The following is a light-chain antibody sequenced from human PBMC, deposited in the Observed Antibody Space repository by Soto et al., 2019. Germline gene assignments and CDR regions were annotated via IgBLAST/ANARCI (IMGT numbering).Light chain of an antibody. Sequence: EVVMTQSPATLSVSPGERATLSCRASQSVTTQLAWYQQKPGQAPRLLIYGASTRATGIPARFSGSGSGTEFTLTISSLQSEDFAVYYCQQFNNWPQTFGQGTKVDIK. CDR3: QQFNNWPQT. CDR1: QSVTTQ. V-gene: IGKV3-15*01. J-gene: IGKJ1*01. CDR2: GAS.